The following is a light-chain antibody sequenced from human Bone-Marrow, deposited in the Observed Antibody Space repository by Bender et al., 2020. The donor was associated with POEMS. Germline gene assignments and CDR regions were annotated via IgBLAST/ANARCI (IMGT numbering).Light chain of an antibody. J-gene: IGLJ2*01. Sequence: QSVLTQPPSASGAPGQRVTISCSGSSSNIGGHTVNWYQQFPRMAPKLLIYHNSQRPSGVPDRFSGSRSGTSTSLAISGLQTEDEASYYCASYTSDTITFFGGGTKVTVL. CDR2: HNS. CDR1: SSNIGGHT. V-gene: IGLV1-44*01. CDR3: ASYTSDTITF.